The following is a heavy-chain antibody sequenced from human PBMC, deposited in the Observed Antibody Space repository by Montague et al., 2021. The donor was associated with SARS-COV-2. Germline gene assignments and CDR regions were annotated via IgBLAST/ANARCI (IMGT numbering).Heavy chain of an antibody. J-gene: IGHJ4*02. V-gene: IGHV4-39*01. CDR2: IYYSGST. CDR3: ARRGDYGGPRFDY. CDR1: GGSVSSRNYY. D-gene: IGHD4-23*01. Sequence: SETLSLTCTVSGGSVSSRNYYWGWIRQPPGKGVEWIGSIYYSGSTHYNPSLKSRVTISVDTSKNQFSLKLSSVTAADTAVYYCARRGDYGGPRFDYWGQGTLVSVSS.